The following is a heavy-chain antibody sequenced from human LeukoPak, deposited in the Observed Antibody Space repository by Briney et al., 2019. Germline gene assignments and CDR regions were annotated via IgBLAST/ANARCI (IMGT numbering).Heavy chain of an antibody. CDR2: MNPNSGNT. CDR1: GYTFTSYD. D-gene: IGHD3-9*01. V-gene: IGHV1-8*01. J-gene: IGHJ6*02. Sequence: ASVTVSCTASGYTFTSYDINWVRQATGQGLEWMGWMNPNSGNTGYAQKFQGRVTMTRNTSISTAYMELSSLRSEGTAVYYCARAGSMYYDILTGYYYYYGMDVWGQGTTVTVSS. CDR3: ARAGSMYYDILTGYYYYYGMDV.